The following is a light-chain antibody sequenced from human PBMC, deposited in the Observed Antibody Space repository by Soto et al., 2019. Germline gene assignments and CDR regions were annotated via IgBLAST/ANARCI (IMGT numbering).Light chain of an antibody. V-gene: IGKV1-5*03. J-gene: IGKJ1*01. CDR2: KAS. Sequence: DVQMTQSNYTLSGSVADRVTITCRASQTISSWLAWYQQKPGKAPKLLIYKASTLKSGVPSRFSGSGSGTEFTLTISSLQPDDFATYYCQQYSSHSTFGHGANVDIK. CDR1: QTISSW. CDR3: QQYSSHST.